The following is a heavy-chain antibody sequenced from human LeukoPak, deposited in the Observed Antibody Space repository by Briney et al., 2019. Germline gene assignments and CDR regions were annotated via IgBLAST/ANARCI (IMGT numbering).Heavy chain of an antibody. CDR3: ARGRYYYDSSGYAALDY. Sequence: ASVKVSCKASGYTFTSYYMHWVRQAPGQGLEWMGIINPSGGSTSYAQKFQGRVTMTRDTSTSTVYMELRSLRSDDTAVYYCARGRYYYDSSGYAALDYWGQGTLVTVSS. D-gene: IGHD3-22*01. CDR1: GYTFTSYY. CDR2: INPSGGST. J-gene: IGHJ4*02. V-gene: IGHV1-46*01.